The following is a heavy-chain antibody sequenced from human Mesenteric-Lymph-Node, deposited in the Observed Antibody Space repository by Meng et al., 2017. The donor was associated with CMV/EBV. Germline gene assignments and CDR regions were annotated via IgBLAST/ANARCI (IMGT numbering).Heavy chain of an antibody. Sequence: SETLSLTCTVSGGSVSGADYYWSWIRQPPGKRLELIGYMYDSGATTYNPSFRSRVTISLHTSKTQFSLKLTSVTAADTALYYCAREGPYCSSTSCSIGVWGQGALVTVSS. CDR1: GGSVSGADYY. CDR2: MYDSGAT. V-gene: IGHV4-61*08. J-gene: IGHJ4*02. D-gene: IGHD2-2*01. CDR3: AREGPYCSSTSCSIGV.